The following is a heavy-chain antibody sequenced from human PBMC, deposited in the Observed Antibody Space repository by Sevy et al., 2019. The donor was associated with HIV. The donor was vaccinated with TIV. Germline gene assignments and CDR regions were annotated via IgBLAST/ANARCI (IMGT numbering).Heavy chain of an antibody. CDR1: GFTFSNYA. Sequence: GGSLRLSCAASGFTFSNYAMNWVRQAPGRGLEWVSTISGTGLSTYYADSVKGRFTISRDNSKNTLYLQMNTLRAEDTALYFCAKDLVSIASRQGYFDYWGQGTLVTVSS. D-gene: IGHD6-6*01. CDR2: ISGTGLST. V-gene: IGHV3-23*01. CDR3: AKDLVSIASRQGYFDY. J-gene: IGHJ4*02.